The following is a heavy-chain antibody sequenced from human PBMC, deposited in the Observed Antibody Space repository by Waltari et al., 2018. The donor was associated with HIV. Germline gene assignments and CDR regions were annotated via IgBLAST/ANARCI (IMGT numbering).Heavy chain of an antibody. CDR2: IRGGGET. D-gene: IGHD3-10*01. CDR3: VKDSGRAADVFDL. J-gene: IGHJ3*01. Sequence: GLEWVSAIRGGGETFYADSVKGRFTISRDNSKNTLYLQMNSLRADDAAVYYCVKDSGRAADVFDLWGQGTMVTVSS. V-gene: IGHV3-23*01.